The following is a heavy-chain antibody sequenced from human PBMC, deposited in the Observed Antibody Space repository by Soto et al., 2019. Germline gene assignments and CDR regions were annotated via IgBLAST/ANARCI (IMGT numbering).Heavy chain of an antibody. CDR3: AREPITMVRGVITPYYFDY. D-gene: IGHD3-10*01. Sequence: GASVKVSCKASGGTFSSYAISWVRQAPGQGLEWMGGIIPIFGTANYAQKFQGRVTITADESTSTAYMELSSLRSEDTAVYYCAREPITMVRGVITPYYFDYWGQGTLVTVSS. J-gene: IGHJ4*02. CDR1: GGTFSSYA. V-gene: IGHV1-69*13. CDR2: IIPIFGTA.